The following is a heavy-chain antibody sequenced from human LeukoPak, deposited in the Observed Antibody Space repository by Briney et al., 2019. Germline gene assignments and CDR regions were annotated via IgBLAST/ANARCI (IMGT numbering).Heavy chain of an antibody. Sequence: RPGGSLRLSCAVSGFTSGFTFSTRWMHWVRQAPGKGLEWVSVSKTDGTSTSYADSVKGRFTVSRDNAKNTLSLQMDSLTAEDTAVYYRGPGAYRNNWGQGTLVTVPS. CDR1: GFTFSTRW. D-gene: IGHD1-26*01. V-gene: IGHV3-74*01. J-gene: IGHJ4*02. CDR2: SKTDGTST. CDR3: GPGAYRNN.